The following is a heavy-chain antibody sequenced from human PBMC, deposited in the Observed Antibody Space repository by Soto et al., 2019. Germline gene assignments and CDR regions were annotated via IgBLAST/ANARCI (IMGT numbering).Heavy chain of an antibody. V-gene: IGHV1-69*06. Sequence: QVQLVQSGAEVKKPGSSVKVSCKASGGTFSSYAISWVRQAPGQGLEWMGGIIPIFGTANYAQKFQGRVTMTRDTSISTAYMELSRLRSDDTAVYYCARNDCSGGSCYPGSPGYFDLWGRGTLVTVSS. CDR3: ARNDCSGGSCYPGSPGYFDL. J-gene: IGHJ2*01. D-gene: IGHD2-15*01. CDR2: IIPIFGTA. CDR1: GGTFSSYA.